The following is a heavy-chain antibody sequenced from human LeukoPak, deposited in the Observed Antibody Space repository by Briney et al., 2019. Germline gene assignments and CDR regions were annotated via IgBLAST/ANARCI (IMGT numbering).Heavy chain of an antibody. D-gene: IGHD3-10*01. J-gene: IGHJ4*02. Sequence: GGSLRLSCAASGFTFSTYWMHWVRQAPGKGLVWVSRINPDGSTTNYADSVKGRFTISRDNAKNTLYLQMHSLRADDTAVYYCSIDTFGRDDYWGQGTLVTVSS. CDR1: GFTFSTYW. CDR2: INPDGSTT. CDR3: SIDTFGRDDY. V-gene: IGHV3-74*01.